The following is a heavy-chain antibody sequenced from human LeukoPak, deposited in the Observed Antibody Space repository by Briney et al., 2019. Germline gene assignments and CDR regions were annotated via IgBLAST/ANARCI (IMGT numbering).Heavy chain of an antibody. Sequence: GASVKVSCKASGYTFTGYYMHWVRQAPGQGLEWMGWINPNSGGTNYAQKFQGRVTMTRDTSISTAYMELSRLRSDDTAVYYCARDLFGYDFWSGYTGYFDYWGQGTRVTVSS. CDR2: INPNSGGT. CDR1: GYTFTGYY. J-gene: IGHJ4*02. D-gene: IGHD3-3*01. CDR3: ARDLFGYDFWSGYTGYFDY. V-gene: IGHV1-2*02.